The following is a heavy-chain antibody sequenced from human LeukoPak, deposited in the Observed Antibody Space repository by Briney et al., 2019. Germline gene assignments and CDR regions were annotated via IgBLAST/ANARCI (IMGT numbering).Heavy chain of an antibody. J-gene: IGHJ4*02. V-gene: IGHV5-51*01. CDR2: IHPGDSDT. Sequence: GESLKISCKGSGYSFTSYWIGWVRQMPGKGLEWMGIIHPGDSDTRYSPSFQGQVTISADKSISTAYLQWSSLKASDTAMYYCARSYYDILTGYYPTGYDYWGQGTLVTVSS. D-gene: IGHD3-9*01. CDR1: GYSFTSYW. CDR3: ARSYYDILTGYYPTGYDY.